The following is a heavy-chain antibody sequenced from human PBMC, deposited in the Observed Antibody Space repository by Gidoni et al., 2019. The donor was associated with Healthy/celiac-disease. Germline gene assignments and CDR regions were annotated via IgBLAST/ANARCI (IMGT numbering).Heavy chain of an antibody. J-gene: IGHJ6*03. D-gene: IGHD6-19*01. CDR3: ARDPSIAVAYYYYYMDV. CDR2: ISSSSSYI. V-gene: IGHV3-21*01. Sequence: EVQLVESGGGLVKPGGSLRLSCAASGFTFSSYSMNWVRQAPGKGLEWVSSISSSSSYIDYADSVKGRFTISRDNAKNSLYLQMNSLRAEDTAVYYCARDPSIAVAYYYYYMDVWGKGTTVTVSS. CDR1: GFTFSSYS.